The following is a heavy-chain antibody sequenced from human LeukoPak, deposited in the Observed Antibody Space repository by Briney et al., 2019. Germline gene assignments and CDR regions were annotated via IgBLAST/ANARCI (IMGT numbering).Heavy chain of an antibody. V-gene: IGHV3-30-3*01. CDR1: GFTFSSYA. D-gene: IGHD3-3*01. CDR3: ARDDYDFWSGHTENYYYYGMDV. J-gene: IGHJ6*02. CDR2: ISYDGSNK. Sequence: GRSLRLSCAASGFTFSSYAMHWVRQAPGKGLEWVAVISYDGSNKYYADSVKGRFTISRDNSKNTLYLQMNSLRAEDTAVYYCARDDYDFWSGHTENYYYYGMDVWGQGTTVTVSS.